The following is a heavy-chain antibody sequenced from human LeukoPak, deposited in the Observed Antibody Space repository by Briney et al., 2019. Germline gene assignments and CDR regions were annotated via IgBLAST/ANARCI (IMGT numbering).Heavy chain of an antibody. CDR2: IIPILGIA. D-gene: IGHD5-18*01. CDR1: GYTFTSYG. Sequence: SVKVSCKASGYTFTSYGISWVRQAPGQGLEWMGRIIPILGIANYAQKFQGRVTITADKSTSTAYMELSSLRSEDTAVYYCARDYAPPDTAMVGEYYYYGMDVWGQGTTVTVSS. V-gene: IGHV1-69*04. CDR3: ARDYAPPDTAMVGEYYYYGMDV. J-gene: IGHJ6*02.